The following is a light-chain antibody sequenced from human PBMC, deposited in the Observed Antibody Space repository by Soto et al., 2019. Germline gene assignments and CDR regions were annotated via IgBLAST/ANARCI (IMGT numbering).Light chain of an antibody. CDR2: KAS. V-gene: IGKV1-5*03. CDR3: QQYNSDLWT. CDR1: QSISSW. Sequence: IQMTQSPSTLSASVGDRVTITCRASQSISSWLAWYQQKAGKPPKLLIYKASSLESGVPSRFSGSGSGTEFTLTISSLQPDDFATYYCQQYNSDLWTFGQGTKVEIK. J-gene: IGKJ1*01.